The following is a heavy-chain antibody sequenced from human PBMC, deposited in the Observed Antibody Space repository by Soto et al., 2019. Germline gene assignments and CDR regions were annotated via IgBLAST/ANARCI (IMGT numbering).Heavy chain of an antibody. CDR2: IYYSGST. Sequence: KTSETLSLTCTVSGGSISSSSYYWGWIRQPPGKGLEWIGSIYYSGSTYYNPSLKSRVTISVDTSKNQFSLKLSSVTAADTAVYYCASLRQSITMIVVVTPYYFDYWGQGTLVTVSS. CDR1: GGSISSSSYY. CDR3: ASLRQSITMIVVVTPYYFDY. D-gene: IGHD3-22*01. J-gene: IGHJ4*02. V-gene: IGHV4-39*01.